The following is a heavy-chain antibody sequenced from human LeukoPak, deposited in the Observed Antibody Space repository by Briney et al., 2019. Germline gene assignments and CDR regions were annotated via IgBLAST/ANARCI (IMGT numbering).Heavy chain of an antibody. J-gene: IGHJ4*02. Sequence: PGGSLRLSCAASGFTFADHAMHWVRQAPGKGLEWVSIISGDGGSIYYADSVKGRFTISRDNSKDSLYLQMNSLRTEDTAFYYCAKDRYCFSTSCYAPFDHWGQGTLVTVSS. D-gene: IGHD2-2*01. CDR2: ISGDGGSI. CDR3: AKDRYCFSTSCYAPFDH. CDR1: GFTFADHA. V-gene: IGHV3-43*02.